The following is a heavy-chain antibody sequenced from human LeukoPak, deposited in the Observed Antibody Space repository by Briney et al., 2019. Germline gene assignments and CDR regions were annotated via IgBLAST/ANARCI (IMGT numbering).Heavy chain of an antibody. CDR2: IIPIFGIA. Sequence: ASVKVSCKASGGTFSSYAISWVRQAPGQGLEWMGRIIPIFGIANYAQKFQGRVTITADKSTSTAYMELSSLRSEDTAVYYCAKALEGPNWFDPWGQGTLVTVSS. CDR3: AKALEGPNWFDP. J-gene: IGHJ5*02. CDR1: GGTFSSYA. V-gene: IGHV1-69*04.